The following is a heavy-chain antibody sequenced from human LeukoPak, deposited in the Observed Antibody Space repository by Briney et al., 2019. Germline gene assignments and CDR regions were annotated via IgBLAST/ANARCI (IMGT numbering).Heavy chain of an antibody. Sequence: GGSLRFSCAASGFTFSSYEMNWVRQAPGKGLEWVSVISASGANTYYADSVKGRFTISRDNSKNTLYLQMNSLRAEDTALYCGVKHAAPVLAAARFDYWGQGNLVTDSS. D-gene: IGHD2-2*01. CDR3: VKHAAPVLAAARFDY. CDR1: GFTFSSYE. J-gene: IGHJ4*02. V-gene: IGHV3-23*01. CDR2: ISASGANT.